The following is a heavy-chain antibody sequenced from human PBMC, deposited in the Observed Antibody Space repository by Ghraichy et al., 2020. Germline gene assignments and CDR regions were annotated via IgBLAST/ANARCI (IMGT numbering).Heavy chain of an antibody. J-gene: IGHJ4*02. V-gene: IGHV4-34*01. CDR3: ARGPSTRGYCSGGSCYSALRY. D-gene: IGHD2-15*01. CDR2: INHSGST. Sequence: SETLSLTCAVYGGSFSGYYWSWIRQSPGKGLEWIGEINHSGSTNYNPSLKSRVTISVDTSKNQFSLKLSSVTAADTAVYYCARGPSTRGYCSGGSCYSALRYWGQGTLVTVSS. CDR1: GGSFSGYY.